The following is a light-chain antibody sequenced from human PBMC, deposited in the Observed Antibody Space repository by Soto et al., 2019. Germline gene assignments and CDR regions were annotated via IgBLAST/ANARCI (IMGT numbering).Light chain of an antibody. V-gene: IGKV1-8*01. CDR3: QRYNSALSWT. CDR1: QGISSY. J-gene: IGKJ1*01. Sequence: IRMTQSPSSFSASTGDRATITCRASQGISSYLAWYQQKPGQAPKLLIYAASTWESGVPSRFSGSGSGTDFTLTISSLQSEDVATYYCQRYNSALSWTFGQGTKVDIK. CDR2: AAS.